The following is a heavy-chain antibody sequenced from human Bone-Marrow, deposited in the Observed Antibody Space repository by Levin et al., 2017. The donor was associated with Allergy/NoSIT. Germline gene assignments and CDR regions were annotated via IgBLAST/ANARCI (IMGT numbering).Heavy chain of an antibody. CDR2: VYDSGDT. CDR3: ASQWLAEFDY. J-gene: IGHJ4*02. D-gene: IGHD6-19*01. V-gene: IGHV4-59*01. CDR1: GGSISDYY. Sequence: ASETLSLTCTVSGGSISDYYWSWIRQPPGKALEWIGCVYDSGDTHYNPSLKSRVTISLDTSKKQFSLKLTSVSAADTAVYYCASQWLAEFDYWGQGTVVTVSS.